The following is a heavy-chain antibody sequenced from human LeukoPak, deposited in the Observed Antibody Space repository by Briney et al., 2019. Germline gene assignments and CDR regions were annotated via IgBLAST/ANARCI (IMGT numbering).Heavy chain of an antibody. D-gene: IGHD3-10*01. CDR2: ISGSGGST. Sequence: GGSLRLSCAASGFTLSSYAMSWVRPAPGKGREGVAAISGSGGSTYYADSVKGGFTISSNNTTNTLYRQMNSLRAEDTAVYYCAKDIGRRAGGGSVDYWGQGTLVTVSS. CDR1: GFTLSSYA. J-gene: IGHJ4*02. V-gene: IGHV3-23*01. CDR3: AKDIGRRAGGGSVDY.